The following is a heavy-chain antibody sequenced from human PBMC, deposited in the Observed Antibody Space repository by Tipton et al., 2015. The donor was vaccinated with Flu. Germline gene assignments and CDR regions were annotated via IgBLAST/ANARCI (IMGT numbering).Heavy chain of an antibody. V-gene: IGHV3-23*01. CDR1: GFTFRFYA. CDR2: ISNRGAKT. Sequence: SLRLSCAASGFTFRFYAMSWVRQAPGKGLEWVSGISNRGAKTYYADSVKGRFTISRDNSKNTLYLQMNSLRGEDTAVYYCARDYYNAMDVWGQGTTVTVSS. CDR3: ARDYYNAMDV. J-gene: IGHJ6*02.